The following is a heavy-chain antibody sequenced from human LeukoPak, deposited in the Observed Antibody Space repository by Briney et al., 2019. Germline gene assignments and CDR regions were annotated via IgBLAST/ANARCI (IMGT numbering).Heavy chain of an antibody. CDR2: ISSGSSYI. V-gene: IGHV3-21*01. CDR3: ARDRGQGADY. J-gene: IGHJ4*02. Sequence: GGSLRLSCAASGFTFSSYSMNWVRQAPGKGLEWVSSISSGSSYIYYADSVKGRFTISRDNAKNSLYLQMNSLRAEDTAVYYCARDRGQGADYWGQGTLVSVSS. CDR1: GFTFSSYS. D-gene: IGHD3-16*01.